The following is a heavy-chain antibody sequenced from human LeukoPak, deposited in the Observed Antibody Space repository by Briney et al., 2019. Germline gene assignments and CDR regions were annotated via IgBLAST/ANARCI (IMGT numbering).Heavy chain of an antibody. J-gene: IGHJ5*02. CDR3: AREGCSGGSCYSPWFDP. V-gene: IGHV1-2*02. CDR1: GYTFTGYY. CDR2: INLNSGGT. D-gene: IGHD2-15*01. Sequence: GASVKVSCKASGYTFTGYYMHWVRQAPGQGLEWMGWINLNSGGTNYAQKFQGRVTMTRDTSISTAYMELSRLRSDDTAVYYCAREGCSGGSCYSPWFDPWGQGTLVTVSS.